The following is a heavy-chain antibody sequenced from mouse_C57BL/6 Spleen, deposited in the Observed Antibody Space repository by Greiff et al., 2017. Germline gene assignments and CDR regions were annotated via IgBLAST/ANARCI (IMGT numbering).Heavy chain of an antibody. D-gene: IGHD3-2*02. CDR3: ARFPPTAQALEYYFDY. Sequence: EVQLQQPGPELVKPGASVKISCKASGYTFTDYYMNWVKQSHGKSLEWIGDINPNNGGTSYNQKFKGKATLTVDKSSSTAYMELRSLTSEDSAVYYCARFPPTAQALEYYFDYWGQGTTLTVSS. V-gene: IGHV1-26*01. J-gene: IGHJ2*01. CDR2: INPNNGGT. CDR1: GYTFTDYY.